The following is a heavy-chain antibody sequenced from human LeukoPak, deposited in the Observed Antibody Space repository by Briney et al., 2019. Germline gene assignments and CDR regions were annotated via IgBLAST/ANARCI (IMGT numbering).Heavy chain of an antibody. CDR2: IDWDDDK. CDR3: ARIRPNYYHSSGFFDY. D-gene: IGHD3-22*01. Sequence: SGPTLMNPTQTLTLTCTFSGFSLRTRGMCVSWIRQPPGKALEWLGRIDWDDDKYYSTALKTRLTISKDPSKIQVVLTMTNMDPVDTATYYCARIRPNYYHSSGFFDYWGQGTLVTVSS. J-gene: IGHJ4*02. V-gene: IGHV2-70*11. CDR1: GFSLRTRGMC.